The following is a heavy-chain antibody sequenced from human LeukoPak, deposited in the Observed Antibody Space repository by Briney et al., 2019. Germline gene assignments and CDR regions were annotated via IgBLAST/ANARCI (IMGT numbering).Heavy chain of an antibody. CDR3: ALLAVASDFDY. D-gene: IGHD6-19*01. J-gene: IGHJ4*02. CDR1: GFPFSIYE. V-gene: IGHV3-48*03. Sequence: GGSLRLSCAVSGFPFSIYEMSWVRQAPGKGLEWVSNIGSSGTTRYYADSVKGRFSISRDNAKNSLYLQMNSLRVEDTGVYYCALLAVASDFDYWGQGALVTVSS. CDR2: IGSSGTTR.